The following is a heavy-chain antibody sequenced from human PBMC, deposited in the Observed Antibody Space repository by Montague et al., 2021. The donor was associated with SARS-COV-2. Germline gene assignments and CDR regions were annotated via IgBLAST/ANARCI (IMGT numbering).Heavy chain of an antibody. CDR3: AREYYYDSSGYYGYAFDI. Sequence: PALVKPTQTLTLTCTFSGFSLSTSGMCVSWIRQPPGKALEWLARIDWDDDKYYRTSLKTRLTISKDTSKNQVVLTMTNMDPVDTATYYCAREYYYDSSGYYGYAFDIWGQETMVTVSS. V-gene: IGHV2-70*11. CDR2: IDWDDDK. D-gene: IGHD3-22*01. J-gene: IGHJ3*02. CDR1: GFSLSTSGMC.